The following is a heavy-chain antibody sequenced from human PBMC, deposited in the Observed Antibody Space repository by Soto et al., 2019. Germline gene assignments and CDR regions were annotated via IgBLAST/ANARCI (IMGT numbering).Heavy chain of an antibody. J-gene: IGHJ4*02. CDR3: ARDTPPTDY. Sequence: QVQLVQSGAEVKKPGASVKVSCKTSGYTFTSYHISWVRQAPGQGLEWMGWISAYNTNTNYAQKFQSRVTMTSDPVTSTAYMELRSLRSDDTAVYYCARDTPPTDYWGQGTLVTVSS. CDR2: ISAYNTNT. V-gene: IGHV1-18*01. CDR1: GYTFTSYH.